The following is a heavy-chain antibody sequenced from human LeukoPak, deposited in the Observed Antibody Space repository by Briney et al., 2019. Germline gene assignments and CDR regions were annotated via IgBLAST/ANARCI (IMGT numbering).Heavy chain of an antibody. J-gene: IGHJ4*02. CDR1: GYTFTDYY. V-gene: IGHV1-2*02. CDR3: ARDAGWRLLDY. CDR2: IKPNSGGT. D-gene: IGHD6-25*01. Sequence: ASVTVSCKASGYTFTDYYMHWVRQAPGQGLEWMGWIKPNSGGTNYAQKFQGRVTMTRDTSITTAYMELSRLRSDDTAVYYCARDAGWRLLDYWGRGTQVTVSS.